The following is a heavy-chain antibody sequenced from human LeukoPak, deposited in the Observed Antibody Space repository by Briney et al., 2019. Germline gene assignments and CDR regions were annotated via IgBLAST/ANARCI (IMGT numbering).Heavy chain of an antibody. J-gene: IGHJ4*02. CDR3: AREGGVWGSYRDFDY. CDR2: IYTSGST. CDR1: GGSISSCY. Sequence: SETLSLTCTVSGGSISSCYWSWIRQPAGKGLEWIGRIYTSGSTNYNPSLKSRVTMSVDTSKNQFSLKLSSVTAADTAVYYCAREGGVWGSYRDFDYWGQGTLVTVSS. D-gene: IGHD3-16*02. V-gene: IGHV4-4*07.